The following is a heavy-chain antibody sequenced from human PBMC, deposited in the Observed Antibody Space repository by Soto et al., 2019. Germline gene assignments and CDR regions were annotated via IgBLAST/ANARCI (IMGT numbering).Heavy chain of an antibody. CDR2: IYPGDSDT. Sequence: GESLKISCKGSGYSFTSNWIGWVRQMPGKGLEWMGIIYPGDSDTRYSPAFQGQVTISADKSISTAYLQWSSLKASDTAMYYCARPLSPYYYYYGMDVWGQGTTVTVSS. V-gene: IGHV5-51*01. CDR3: ARPLSPYYYYYGMDV. CDR1: GYSFTSNW. J-gene: IGHJ6*02.